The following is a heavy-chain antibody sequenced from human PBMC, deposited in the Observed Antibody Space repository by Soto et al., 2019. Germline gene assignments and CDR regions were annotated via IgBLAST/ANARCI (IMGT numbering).Heavy chain of an antibody. Sequence: QVQLVQSGAEVKKPGASVKVSCKASGYTFTSYAMHWVRQAPGQRLEWMGWINAGNGNTKYSRKFQGRVTITRDTSASTAYMELSSLRSEDTAVYYCARTRRGEGGYYYYYGMDVWGQGTTVTVSS. CDR3: ARTRRGEGGYYYYYGMDV. CDR2: INAGNGNT. V-gene: IGHV1-3*01. CDR1: GYTFTSYA. D-gene: IGHD3-10*01. J-gene: IGHJ6*02.